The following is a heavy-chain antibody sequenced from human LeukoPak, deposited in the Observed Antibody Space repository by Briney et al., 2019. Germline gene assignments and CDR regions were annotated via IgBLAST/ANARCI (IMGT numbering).Heavy chain of an antibody. Sequence: SVKVSCKASGGTFSSYAISWVRQAPGQGLEWMGGIIPIFGKANYAQKLQGRVTITTDESTSTAYMELSSLRSEDTAGYYCASDPPHYYGWVSLFDYWGQGTLVTVSS. CDR1: GGTFSSYA. V-gene: IGHV1-69*05. J-gene: IGHJ4*02. CDR2: IIPIFGKA. D-gene: IGHD3-10*01. CDR3: ASDPPHYYGWVSLFDY.